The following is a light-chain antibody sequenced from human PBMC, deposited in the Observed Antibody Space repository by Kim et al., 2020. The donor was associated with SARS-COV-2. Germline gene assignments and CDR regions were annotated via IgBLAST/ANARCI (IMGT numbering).Light chain of an antibody. J-gene: IGLJ1*01. CDR3: CSYAGSYTYV. CDR1: SSDVGGYNY. V-gene: IGLV2-11*03. Sequence: GQSVNLSCTGTSSDVGGYNYVSWYQQHPGKAPKLMIYDVSKRPSGVPDRFSGSKSGNTASLTISGLQAEDEADYYCCSYAGSYTYVFATGTKVTVL. CDR2: DVS.